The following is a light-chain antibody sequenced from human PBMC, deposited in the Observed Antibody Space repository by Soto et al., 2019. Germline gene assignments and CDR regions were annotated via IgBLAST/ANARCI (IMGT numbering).Light chain of an antibody. CDR2: WAS. CDR3: QQYYSTPLT. Sequence: DIVMTKSADSLAVSLGERAIINCKSSQSVLYSSNNKNYLAWYQQKPGQPPKLLIYWASTRESGVPDRFSGSGSGTDFTLTISSLQAEDVAVYYCQQYYSTPLTFGGGTMVEIK. CDR1: QSVLYSSNNKNY. J-gene: IGKJ4*01. V-gene: IGKV4-1*01.